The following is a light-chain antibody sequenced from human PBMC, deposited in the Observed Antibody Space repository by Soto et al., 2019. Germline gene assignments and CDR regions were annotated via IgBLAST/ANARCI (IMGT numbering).Light chain of an antibody. CDR3: CSYAGSYNVV. CDR2: DVI. J-gene: IGLJ2*01. CDR1: RSDVGGYDY. Sequence: QSALTQPRSVSGSPGQSVNISSTGTRSDVGGYDYVSWYQQYPGKAPKLMIYDVIKRPSGVPDRFSGSKSGNTASLTISGLQAEDEADYYCCSYAGSYNVVFGGGTKLTVL. V-gene: IGLV2-11*01.